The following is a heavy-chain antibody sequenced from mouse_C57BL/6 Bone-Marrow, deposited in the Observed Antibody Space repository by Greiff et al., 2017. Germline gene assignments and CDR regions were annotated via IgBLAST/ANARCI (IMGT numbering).Heavy chain of an antibody. CDR3: ARDYYGSSYFDY. D-gene: IGHD1-1*01. V-gene: IGHV3-6*01. Sequence: EVQLQQSGPGLVKPSQSLSLTCSVTGYSITSGYYWNWIRQFPGNKLEWMGYISYDGSNNYNPSLKNRISITRDTSKNQFFLKLNSVTTEDTATYYCARDYYGSSYFDYWGQGTTLTVSS. CDR2: ISYDGSN. J-gene: IGHJ2*01. CDR1: GYSITSGYY.